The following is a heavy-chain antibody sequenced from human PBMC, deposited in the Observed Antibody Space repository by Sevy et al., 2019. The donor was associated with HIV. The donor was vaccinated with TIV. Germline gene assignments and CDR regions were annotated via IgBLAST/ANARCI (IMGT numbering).Heavy chain of an antibody. Sequence: SETLSLTCTVSGGSISSSSYYWGWIRQPPGKGLEWIGSIYYSGSTYYNPSLKSRVTISVDTSKNQFSLKLSSVTAADTAVYYCAGHFSVAAAGIAGGGVDAFDIWGQGTMVTVSS. D-gene: IGHD6-13*01. CDR2: IYYSGST. CDR3: AGHFSVAAAGIAGGGVDAFDI. CDR1: GGSISSSSYY. J-gene: IGHJ3*02. V-gene: IGHV4-39*01.